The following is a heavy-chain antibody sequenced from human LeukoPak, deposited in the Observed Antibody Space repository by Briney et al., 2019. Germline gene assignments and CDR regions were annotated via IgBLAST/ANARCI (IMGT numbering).Heavy chain of an antibody. CDR3: AKVKWKLIGYFDY. CDR1: GFTFTNYA. V-gene: IGHV3-23*01. CDR2: LTGDGGT. J-gene: IGHJ4*02. D-gene: IGHD1-20*01. Sequence: GGSLRLSCAASGFTFTNYAMSWVRQAPGKGLEWVSVLTGDGGTYYADSVKGRFTNSRDDSKNTLFLQMNSQRAEDTAVYFCAKVKWKLIGYFDYWGQGTLVTVSS.